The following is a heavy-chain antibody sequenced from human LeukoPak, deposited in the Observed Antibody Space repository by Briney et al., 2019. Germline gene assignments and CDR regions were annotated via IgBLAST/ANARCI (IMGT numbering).Heavy chain of an antibody. Sequence: SETLSLTCTVSGGSISSGGYYWSWIRQHPVKGLDWFGYIYYSGSTYYNPSLKRHVTISVDTSKNQFSLKLSSVTAADTAVYYCARDVTSYCSSTSCYRHFDYWGQGTLVTVSS. J-gene: IGHJ4*02. V-gene: IGHV4-31*01. CDR3: ARDVTSYCSSTSCYRHFDY. CDR2: IYYSGST. CDR1: GGSISSGGYY. D-gene: IGHD2-2*01.